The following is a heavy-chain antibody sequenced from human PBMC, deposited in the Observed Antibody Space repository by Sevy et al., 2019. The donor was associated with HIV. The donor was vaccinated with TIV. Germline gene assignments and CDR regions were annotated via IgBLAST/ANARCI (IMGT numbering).Heavy chain of an antibody. D-gene: IGHD5-18*01. CDR1: GFTFSSYW. V-gene: IGHV3-7*01. CDR2: IKQDGSEK. CDR3: ARGVDTAMVGTYCYGMDV. Sequence: GGSLRLSCAASGFTFSSYWMSWVRQAPGKGLEWVANIKQDGSEKYYVDSVKGRFTISRDNAKNSLYLQMNSLRAEDTAVYYCARGVDTAMVGTYCYGMDVWGQGTTVTVSS. J-gene: IGHJ6*02.